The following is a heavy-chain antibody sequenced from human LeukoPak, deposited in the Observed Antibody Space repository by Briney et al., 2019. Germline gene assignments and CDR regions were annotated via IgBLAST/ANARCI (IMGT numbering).Heavy chain of an antibody. Sequence: GGSLRLSCAASGFTFSSYWMSWVRQAPGKGLERVANIKQDGSEKYYVDSVKGRFTISRDNAKNSLYLQMNSLRAEDTTVYYCARDNQIAAAGTLDYWGQGTLVTVSS. D-gene: IGHD6-13*01. CDR1: GFTFSSYW. J-gene: IGHJ4*02. V-gene: IGHV3-7*01. CDR2: IKQDGSEK. CDR3: ARDNQIAAAGTLDY.